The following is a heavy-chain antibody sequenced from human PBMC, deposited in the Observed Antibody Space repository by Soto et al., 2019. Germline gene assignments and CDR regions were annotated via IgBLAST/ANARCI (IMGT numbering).Heavy chain of an antibody. CDR3: ARVRIVVVPAAIGVPLDYYGMDV. V-gene: IGHV1-2*04. J-gene: IGHJ6*02. CDR2: INPNSGGT. D-gene: IGHD2-2*02. CDR1: GYTFTGYY. Sequence: GASVKVSCKASGYTFTGYYMHWVRQAPGQGLEWMGWINPNSGGTNYAQKFQGWVTMTRDTSISTAYTELSRLRSDDTAVYYCARVRIVVVPAAIGVPLDYYGMDVWGQGTTVTVSS.